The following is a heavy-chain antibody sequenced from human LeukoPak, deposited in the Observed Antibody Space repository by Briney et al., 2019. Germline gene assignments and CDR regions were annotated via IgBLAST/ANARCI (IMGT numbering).Heavy chain of an antibody. V-gene: IGHV3-7*01. CDR2: IKQDGSEK. J-gene: IGHJ4*02. CDR1: GFTFNSYW. D-gene: IGHD7-27*01. Sequence: PGGSLRLSCAASGFTFNSYWMSWVRQAPGKGLEWVANIKQDGSEKYYVDSVKGRFTISRDNAKNSLYLQMNSLRAEDTAVYYCGRGHWGLDYWGQGALVTVSS. CDR3: GRGHWGLDY.